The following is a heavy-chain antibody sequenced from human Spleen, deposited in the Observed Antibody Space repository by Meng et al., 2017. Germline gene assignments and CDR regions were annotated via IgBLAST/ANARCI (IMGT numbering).Heavy chain of an antibody. CDR2: INHSGST. CDR1: GGSFSGYY. Sequence: SQTRSLTGAVYGGSFSGYYWSWIRQPPGKGLEWIGEINHSGSTNYNPSLKSRVTISVDTSKNQFSLKLSSVTAADTAVYYCARGLRWMTTIGYWGQGTLVTVSS. D-gene: IGHD5-24*01. CDR3: ARGLRWMTTIGY. V-gene: IGHV4-34*01. J-gene: IGHJ4*02.